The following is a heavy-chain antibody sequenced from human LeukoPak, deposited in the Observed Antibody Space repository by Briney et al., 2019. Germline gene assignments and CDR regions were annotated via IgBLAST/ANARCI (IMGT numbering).Heavy chain of an antibody. V-gene: IGHV4-38-2*02. J-gene: IGHJ4*02. Sequence: SETLSLTCTVSGYSISSGYYWGWILQPPGRGLEWIVSIYHSGSTYYNPSLKSRVTISVDTSKNQFSLKLSSVTAADTAVYYCARQSYSGYDYSYYFDYWGQGTLVTVSS. CDR2: IYHSGST. CDR3: ARQSYSGYDYSYYFDY. D-gene: IGHD5-12*01. CDR1: GYSISSGYY.